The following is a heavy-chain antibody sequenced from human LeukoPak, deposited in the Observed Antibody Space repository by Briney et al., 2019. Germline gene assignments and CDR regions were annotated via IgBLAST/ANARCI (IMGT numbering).Heavy chain of an antibody. Sequence: GGSLRLSCVASGFTFSNYGMHWVRQAPGKGLEWVAIIWFAGSNRHYADSVKGRFTISRDNSKNTLFLHVDSLRAEDTAVYYCAREHGDYSFAYWGQGTLVTVSS. CDR1: GFTFSNYG. J-gene: IGHJ4*02. D-gene: IGHD4-17*01. CDR2: IWFAGSNR. CDR3: AREHGDYSFAY. V-gene: IGHV3-33*01.